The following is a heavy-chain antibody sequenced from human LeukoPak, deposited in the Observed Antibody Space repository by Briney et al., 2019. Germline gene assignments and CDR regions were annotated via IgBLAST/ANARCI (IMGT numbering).Heavy chain of an antibody. CDR1: GFTFNSYS. CDR3: AGYCSTISCRNIDY. D-gene: IGHD2-2*01. J-gene: IGHJ4*02. V-gene: IGHV3-48*04. Sequence: GGSLRLSCAASGFTFNSYSMNWVRQAPGKGLEWVSYISSSSSTMYYADSVKGRFTISRDNAKNSLYLQMNSLRAEDTAVYYCAGYCSTISCRNIDYWGQGTLVTVSS. CDR2: ISSSSSTM.